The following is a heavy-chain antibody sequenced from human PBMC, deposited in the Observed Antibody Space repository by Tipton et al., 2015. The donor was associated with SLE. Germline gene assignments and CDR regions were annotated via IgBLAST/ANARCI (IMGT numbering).Heavy chain of an antibody. J-gene: IGHJ6*02. CDR1: GFTFNSYT. Sequence: SLRLSCAASGFTFNSYTMTWVRQAPGKGLEWVSGISGSGGSTHYADSVNGRFTISRDNSKNTLYLQMNSLRAEDTAVYYCAKDPRYSGYGWYGMDVWGQGTTVTVSS. D-gene: IGHD5-12*01. CDR2: ISGSGGST. V-gene: IGHV3-23*01. CDR3: AKDPRYSGYGWYGMDV.